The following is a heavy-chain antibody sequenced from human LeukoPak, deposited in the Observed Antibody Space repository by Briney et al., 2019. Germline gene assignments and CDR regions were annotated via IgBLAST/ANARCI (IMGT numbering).Heavy chain of an antibody. Sequence: ASVKVSCKASGYTFTGYYMHWVRQAPGQGLEWMGWINPNSGGTNYAQKFQGRVTMTRDTSISTAYMELSRLRSDDTAVYYCARDREGYSSGWYGVDYWGQGTLVTVSS. CDR1: GYTFTGYY. D-gene: IGHD6-19*01. J-gene: IGHJ4*02. CDR3: ARDREGYSSGWYGVDY. CDR2: INPNSGGT. V-gene: IGHV1-2*02.